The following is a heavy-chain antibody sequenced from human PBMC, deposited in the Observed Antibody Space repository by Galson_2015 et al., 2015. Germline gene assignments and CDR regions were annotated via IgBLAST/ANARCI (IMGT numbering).Heavy chain of an antibody. V-gene: IGHV3-53*01. CDR3: ARRHYYDSSGYAFDI. CDR1: GFTVSSNY. D-gene: IGHD3-22*01. J-gene: IGHJ3*02. CDR2: IYSGGST. Sequence: SLRLSCAASGFTVSSNYMSWVRQAPGKGLEWVSVIYSGGSTYYADSVKGRFTISRDNSKNTLYLQMNSLRAEDTAVYYCARRHYYDSSGYAFDIWGQGTMVTVSS.